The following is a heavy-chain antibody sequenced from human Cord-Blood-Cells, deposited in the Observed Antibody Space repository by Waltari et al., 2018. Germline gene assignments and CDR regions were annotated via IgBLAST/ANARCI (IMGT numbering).Heavy chain of an antibody. CDR2: ISYDGSNK. D-gene: IGHD2-15*01. Sequence: QVQLVESGGGVVQPGRSLRLSCAASGFTFSSYGMHWVRPAPGKGLEWVAVISYDGSNKYYADSVKGRFTISRDNSKNTLYLQMNSLRAEDTAVCYCAKSLGVVVVAADYWGQGTLVTVSS. J-gene: IGHJ4*02. CDR1: GFTFSSYG. CDR3: AKSLGVVVVAADY. V-gene: IGHV3-30*18.